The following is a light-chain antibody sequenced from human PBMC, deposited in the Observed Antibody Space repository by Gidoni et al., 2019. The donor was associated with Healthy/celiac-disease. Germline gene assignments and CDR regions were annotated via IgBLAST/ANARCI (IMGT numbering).Light chain of an antibody. CDR3: LQDNSPLT. Sequence: CPASVSASVGDRVIMSCRASQRMSSWLAWYQQRPGKDPKLLSYAESSLRSGSQARCSCSGSRTDFNLTISRLQPEGFATYYCLQDNSPLTFGPGTKVDIK. J-gene: IGKJ3*01. V-gene: IGKV1-12*01. CDR1: QRMSSW. CDR2: AES.